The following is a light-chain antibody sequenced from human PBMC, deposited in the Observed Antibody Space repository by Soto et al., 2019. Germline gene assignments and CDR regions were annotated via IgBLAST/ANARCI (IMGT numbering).Light chain of an antibody. Sequence: DIQMTQSPSSLSASVGDRVTITCRASQSISSYLNWYQQKPGKAPKILISAASNLETRVPSRFSGSGSGTDFTLTISSLQPEDFETYYCQQSYSSPRTFGQGTKVEIK. J-gene: IGKJ1*01. CDR2: AAS. V-gene: IGKV1-39*01. CDR3: QQSYSSPRT. CDR1: QSISSY.